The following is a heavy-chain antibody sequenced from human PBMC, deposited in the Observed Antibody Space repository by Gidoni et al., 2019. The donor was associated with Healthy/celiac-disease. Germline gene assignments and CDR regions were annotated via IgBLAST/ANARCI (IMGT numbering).Heavy chain of an antibody. CDR3: ARERYCSSTSCIPEGENYYYYYGMDV. CDR1: GFTFSSYW. V-gene: IGHV3-7*03. CDR2: IKQDGSEK. D-gene: IGHD2-2*01. Sequence: EVQLVESGGGLVQPGGSLRLSCAASGFTFSSYWMSWVRQAPGKGLEWVANIKQDGSEKYYVDSVKGRFTISRDNAKNSLYLQMNSLRAEDTAVYYCARERYCSSTSCIPEGENYYYYYGMDVWGQGTTVTVSS. J-gene: IGHJ6*02.